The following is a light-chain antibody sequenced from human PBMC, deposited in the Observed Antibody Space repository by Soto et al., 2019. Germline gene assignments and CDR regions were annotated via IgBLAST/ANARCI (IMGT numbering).Light chain of an antibody. V-gene: IGLV2-14*01. CDR2: EVS. CDR1: SSDIGPYDY. Sequence: QSALTQPASASGSPGQSITISCSGASSDIGPYDYVSWYQHHPGRAPKLLIYEVSNRPSGVSYRFSGSKSGNTASLTISGLQAEDEGDYNCTTFAPGRIYVFGSGTKLTVL. CDR3: TTFAPGRIYV. J-gene: IGLJ1*01.